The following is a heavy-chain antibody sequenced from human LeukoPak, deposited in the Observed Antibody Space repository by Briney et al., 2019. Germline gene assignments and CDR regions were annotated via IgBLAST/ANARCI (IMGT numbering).Heavy chain of an antibody. CDR1: GFTFSNYI. CDR3: AKVDITGTIPRAFDI. J-gene: IGHJ3*02. Sequence: GGSLRLSCAASGFTFSNYIMTWVRQAPGKGLEWVSAISGSGMTTYYADSVKGRFTISRDNSKNTVDLHLNSLRAEDTAVFYCAKVDITGTIPRAFDIWGQGTMVTVPS. CDR2: ISGSGMTT. D-gene: IGHD1/OR15-1a*01. V-gene: IGHV3-23*01.